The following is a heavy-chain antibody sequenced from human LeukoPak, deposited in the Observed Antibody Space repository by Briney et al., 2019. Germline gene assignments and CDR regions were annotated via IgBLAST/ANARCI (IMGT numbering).Heavy chain of an antibody. CDR2: ISGSGGST. Sequence: ETLSLTCTVSGGSISSYYWSWIRQPPGKGLEWVSAISGSGGSTYYADSVKGRFTISRDNSKNTLYLQMNSLRAEDTAVYYCAKSITGPSDYYYYGMDVWGQGTTVAVSS. CDR1: GGSISSYY. D-gene: IGHD3-16*01. J-gene: IGHJ6*02. V-gene: IGHV3-23*01. CDR3: AKSITGPSDYYYYGMDV.